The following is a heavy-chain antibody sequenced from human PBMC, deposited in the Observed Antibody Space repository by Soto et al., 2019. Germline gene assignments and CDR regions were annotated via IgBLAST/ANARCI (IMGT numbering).Heavy chain of an antibody. CDR1: GGTFSSYA. CDR2: IIPIFGTA. V-gene: IGHV1-69*01. Sequence: QVQLVPSGAEVKKPGSSVKVSCKASGGTFSSYAISWVRPAPGQGLGWMGGIIPIFGTANYAQKFQGRVTITADESTSTAYMELSSLRSEDTAVYYCARLRVGSYYNGGYYFDYWGPGNPGHRLL. D-gene: IGHD3-10*01. J-gene: IGHJ4*02. CDR3: ARLRVGSYYNGGYYFDY.